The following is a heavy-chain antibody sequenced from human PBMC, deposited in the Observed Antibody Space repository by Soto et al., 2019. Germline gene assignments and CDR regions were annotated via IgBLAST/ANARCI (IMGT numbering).Heavy chain of an antibody. Sequence: QMQLVQSGPEVKKPGTSVKVSCKASGFTFTSSAVQWVRQARGQRLEWIGWIVVGSGNTNYAQKFQGRVTITADESTSTAYMELSSLRSEDTAVYYCARGSSSWYEGGEWFDPWGQGTLVTVSS. CDR2: IVVGSGNT. CDR3: ARGSSSWYEGGEWFDP. CDR1: GFTFTSSA. V-gene: IGHV1-58*01. J-gene: IGHJ5*02. D-gene: IGHD6-13*01.